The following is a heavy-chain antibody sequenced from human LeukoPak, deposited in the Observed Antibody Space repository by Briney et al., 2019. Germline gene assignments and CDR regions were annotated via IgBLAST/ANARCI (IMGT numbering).Heavy chain of an antibody. Sequence: KPSETLSLTCTVSGGSISYYLSWIRQPPGKGREGIGYVYYSGTTNYNPSLKSRVTISVDTANNHFSLKLTSVTAADTAVYYCARFQGTRPPYFASWGQGTLVTVSS. CDR1: GGSISYY. V-gene: IGHV4-59*01. J-gene: IGHJ4*02. D-gene: IGHD2-2*01. CDR2: VYYSGTT. CDR3: ARFQGTRPPYFAS.